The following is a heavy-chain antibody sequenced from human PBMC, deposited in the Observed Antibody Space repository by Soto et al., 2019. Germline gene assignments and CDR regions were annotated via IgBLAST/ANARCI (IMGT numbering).Heavy chain of an antibody. V-gene: IGHV3-30*18. CDR2: ISYDGSNK. Sequence: QVQLVKSGGGVVQPGRSLRLSCAASGFTFSSYGMHWVRQAPGKGLEWVAIISYDGSNKYYSDYVKGRFTISRDNSKNTLYLQMNSLRAEDTAVYYCAKDNCSGGSCYTRYFDLWGRGTLVTVSS. J-gene: IGHJ2*01. CDR3: AKDNCSGGSCYTRYFDL. D-gene: IGHD2-15*01. CDR1: GFTFSSYG.